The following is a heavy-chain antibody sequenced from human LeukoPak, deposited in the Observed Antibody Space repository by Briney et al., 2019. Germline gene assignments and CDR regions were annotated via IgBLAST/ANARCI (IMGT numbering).Heavy chain of an antibody. CDR1: GFTFSTYW. Sequence: GGSLRLSCAASGFTFSTYWMSWVRQAPGKGLEWVANINQDGSEKYYVDSVKGRFSISRDNAKNSLYLQMNSLRAEDTAVYYCARGRGSYRVFDYWGQGTLVTVSS. J-gene: IGHJ4*02. CDR2: INQDGSEK. D-gene: IGHD1-26*01. CDR3: ARGRGSYRVFDY. V-gene: IGHV3-7*03.